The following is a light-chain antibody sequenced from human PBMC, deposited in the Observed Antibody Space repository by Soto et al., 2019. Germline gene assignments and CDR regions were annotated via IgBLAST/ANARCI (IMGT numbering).Light chain of an antibody. Sequence: EIVLTQSPATLSLSPGERATLSCRASQSVSSYLAWYQQKPGQAPRLLIYDASNRATGIPARFSGSGSGTDFTLTISSLEPDEFAVYYCQQRSNWPITFGQATRLEIK. J-gene: IGKJ5*01. CDR3: QQRSNWPIT. CDR2: DAS. CDR1: QSVSSY. V-gene: IGKV3-11*01.